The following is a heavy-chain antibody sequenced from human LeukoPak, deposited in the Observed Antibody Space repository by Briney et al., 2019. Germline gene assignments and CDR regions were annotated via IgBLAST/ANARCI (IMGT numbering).Heavy chain of an antibody. CDR3: ARCGDGLPCDFDY. J-gene: IGHJ4*02. D-gene: IGHD3-10*01. CDR1: GFTFSSYE. Sequence: PGGSLRLSCAASGFTFSSYEMNWVRQAPGKGLERVSYISSSGSTIYYADSVKGRFTISRDNAKSSLYLQMNSLRAEDTAVYYCARCGDGLPCDFDYWGQGTLVTVSS. CDR2: ISSSGSTI. V-gene: IGHV3-48*03.